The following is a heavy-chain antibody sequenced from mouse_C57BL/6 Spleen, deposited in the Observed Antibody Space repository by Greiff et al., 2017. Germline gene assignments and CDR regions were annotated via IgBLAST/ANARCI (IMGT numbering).Heavy chain of an antibody. CDR2: ISSGSSTI. J-gene: IGHJ1*03. CDR1: GFTFSDYG. Sequence: EVKLMESGGGLVKPGGSLKLSCAASGFTFSDYGMHWVRQAPEKGLEWVAYISSGSSTIYYADTVKGRFTISRDNAKNTLFLQMTSLRSEDTAMYYCARSRTSGYFEVWGTGTTVTVSS. V-gene: IGHV5-17*01. CDR3: ARSRTSGYFEV.